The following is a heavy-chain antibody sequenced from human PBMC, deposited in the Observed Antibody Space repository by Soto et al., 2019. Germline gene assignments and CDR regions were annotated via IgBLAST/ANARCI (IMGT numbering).Heavy chain of an antibody. J-gene: IGHJ6*02. D-gene: IGHD1-26*01. V-gene: IGHV1-69*04. CDR2: IIPILGIA. Sequence: GASVKVSCKASGGTFSSYTISWVRQAPGQGLEWMGRIIPILGIANYAQKFQGRVTITADKSTSTAYMELSSLRSEDTAVYYCAREMGGPPPGMDVWGQGTTVTVSS. CDR3: AREMGGPPPGMDV. CDR1: GGTFSSYT.